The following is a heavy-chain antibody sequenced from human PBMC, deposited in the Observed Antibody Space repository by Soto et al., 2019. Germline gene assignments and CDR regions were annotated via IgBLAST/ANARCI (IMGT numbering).Heavy chain of an antibody. CDR3: ARGAKGAYYVDV. Sequence: EVQLVESRGGSVQPGGSLRLSCAASGFTYSDFWLHWVRQTPGKGLVWVSRIKGDAVTTNYADSVKGRFTTSRDNAKNTVYLQMDSLRDEDTAVYYCARGAKGAYYVDVWGKGTTVTVSS. CDR2: IKGDAVTT. CDR1: GFTYSDFW. D-gene: IGHD2-21*01. V-gene: IGHV3-74*01. J-gene: IGHJ6*03.